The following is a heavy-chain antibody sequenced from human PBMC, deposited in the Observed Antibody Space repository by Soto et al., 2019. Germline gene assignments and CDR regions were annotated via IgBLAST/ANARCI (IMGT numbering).Heavy chain of an antibody. D-gene: IGHD2-15*01. CDR1: GFTFSNAW. Sequence: GGSLRLSCAASGFTFSNAWMSWVRQAPGKGLEWVGRIKSKTDGGTTDYAAPVKGRFTISRDGSKNTLYLQMNSLKTEDTAVYYCTTDFIVAGQDFDYWGQGTLVTVSS. CDR3: TTDFIVAGQDFDY. J-gene: IGHJ4*02. V-gene: IGHV3-15*01. CDR2: IKSKTDGGTT.